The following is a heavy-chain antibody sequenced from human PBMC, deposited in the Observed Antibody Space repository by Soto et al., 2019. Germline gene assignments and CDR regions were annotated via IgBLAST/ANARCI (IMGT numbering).Heavy chain of an antibody. CDR3: ASGDWKYSYYGMDV. D-gene: IGHD1-1*01. CDR2: IYSGGST. CDR1: GFTVSSNY. Sequence: GSLRLSCAASGFTVSSNYMSWVRQAPGKGLEWVSVIYSGGSTYYADSVKGRFTISRDNSKNTLYLQMNSLRAEDTAVYYCASGDWKYSYYGMDVWGEGTTVTVSS. J-gene: IGHJ6*04. V-gene: IGHV3-53*01.